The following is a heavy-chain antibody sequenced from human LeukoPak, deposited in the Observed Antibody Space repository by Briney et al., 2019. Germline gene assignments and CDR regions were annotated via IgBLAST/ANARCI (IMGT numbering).Heavy chain of an antibody. J-gene: IGHJ4*02. V-gene: IGHV3-11*01. CDR3: ARAKVDYDILTGAPYFDY. CDR2: ISSSGSTI. CDR1: GFTFSDYC. Sequence: GGSLRLSCAASGFTFSDYCMSWIRQAPGKGLEWVSYISSSGSTIYYADSVKGRFTISRDNAKNSLYLQMNSLRAEDTAVYCSARAKVDYDILTGAPYFDYWGQGTLVTVSS. D-gene: IGHD3-9*01.